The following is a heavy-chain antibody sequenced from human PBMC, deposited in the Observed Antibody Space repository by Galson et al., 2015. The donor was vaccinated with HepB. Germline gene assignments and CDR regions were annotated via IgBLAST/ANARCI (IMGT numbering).Heavy chain of an antibody. CDR3: ARQLRDSSSGDGGFDP. Sequence: QSGAEVKKPGESLKISCKGSGYSFTSYWIGWVRQMPGKGLEWMGIIYPGDSDTRYSPSFQGHVTISADKSLRTAYLQWSSLKASDTAMYYCARQLRDSSSGDGGFDPWGQGTLVTVSS. CDR2: IYPGDSDT. D-gene: IGHD6-13*01. J-gene: IGHJ5*02. CDR1: GYSFTSYW. V-gene: IGHV5-51*01.